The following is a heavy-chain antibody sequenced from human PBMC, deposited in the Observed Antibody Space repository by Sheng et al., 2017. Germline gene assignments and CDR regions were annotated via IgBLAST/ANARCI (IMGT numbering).Heavy chain of an antibody. J-gene: IGHJ6*03. CDR2: IIPIFGTA. V-gene: IGHV1-69*13. D-gene: IGHD3-10*01. CDR1: GGTFSSYA. Sequence: QVQLVQSGAEVKKPGSSVKVSCKASGGTFSSYAISWVRQAPGQGLEWMGGIIPIFGTANYAQKFQGRVTITADESTSTAYMELSSLRSEDTAVYYCARGITMVRGVIIVEYYMDVWGQGTTVTVSS. CDR3: ARGITMVRGVIIVEYYMDV.